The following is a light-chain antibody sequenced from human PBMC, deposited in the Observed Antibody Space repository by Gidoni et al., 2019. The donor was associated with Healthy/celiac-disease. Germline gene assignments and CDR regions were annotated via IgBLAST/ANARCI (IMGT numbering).Light chain of an antibody. CDR3: SSYTSSSTYV. Sequence: QSALTQPASVSGSPGQSITISCTGTSSDIGDYNYVSWYQQHPGKAPKLMIYDVSNRPSGVSNRFPGSKSGNTASLTISGLQAEDESDYYCSSYTSSSTYVFGTGTKVTVL. CDR1: SSDIGDYNY. V-gene: IGLV2-14*01. CDR2: DVS. J-gene: IGLJ1*01.